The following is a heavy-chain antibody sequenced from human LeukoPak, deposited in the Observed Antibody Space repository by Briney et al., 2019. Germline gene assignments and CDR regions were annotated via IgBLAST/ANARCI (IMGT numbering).Heavy chain of an antibody. D-gene: IGHD5-24*01. CDR2: ISDSGTNT. CDR1: GFTFSSYA. J-gene: IGHJ6*03. V-gene: IGHV3-23*01. CDR3: ARDGGGSYYYYYMDV. Sequence: GGSLRLSCAASGFTFSSYAMSWVRQAPGKGLEWVSVISDSGTNTYYADSVKGRFTISRDNAKNTLYLQMNSLRAEDTAVYYCARDGGGSYYYYYMDVWGKGTTVTISS.